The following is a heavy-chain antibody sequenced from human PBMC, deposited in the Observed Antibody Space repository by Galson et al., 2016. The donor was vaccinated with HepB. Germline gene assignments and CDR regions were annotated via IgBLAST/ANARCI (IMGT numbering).Heavy chain of an antibody. CDR2: ISYDGSLK. V-gene: IGHV3-30*18. Sequence: SLRLSCAASGFTFNNYGMHWVRQAPGKGLEWVAVISYDGSLKYYGDSGKGRFTISRDNSKNTLSLQMNSLRVEDTAVYYCAKDIRGWNTVTAENDNWGQGTLVTVSS. CDR3: AKDIRGWNTVTAENDN. D-gene: IGHD4-17*01. J-gene: IGHJ4*02. CDR1: GFTFNNYG.